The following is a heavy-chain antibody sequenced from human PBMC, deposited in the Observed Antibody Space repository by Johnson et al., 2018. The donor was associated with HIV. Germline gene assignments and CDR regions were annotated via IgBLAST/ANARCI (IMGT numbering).Heavy chain of an antibody. CDR1: GFTFDDYA. D-gene: IGHD1-26*01. CDR2: ISWNSGGI. CDR3: ARDRPSGSYYVDAFDI. J-gene: IGHJ3*02. V-gene: IGHV3-9*01. Sequence: VQLVESGGGLVQPGRSLRLSCAASGFTFDDYAMHWVRQVPGKGLEWVSGISWNSGGIVYADSVKGRFTISRDNAKNSLYLQMNSLRAEDTAVYYCARDRPSGSYYVDAFDIWGQGTMVTVSS.